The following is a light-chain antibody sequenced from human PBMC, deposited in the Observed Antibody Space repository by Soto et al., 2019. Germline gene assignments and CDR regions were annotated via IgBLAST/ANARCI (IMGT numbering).Light chain of an antibody. J-gene: IGLJ2*01. CDR3: SSYAGSSVV. Sequence: QSALTQPPSASGSPGQSVTISCTGTSSDVGGYNYVSWYQHHPGKAPKLMLYEVSMRPSGVPDRFSGSKSGNEASLTVSGLQAEDEADYYCSSYAGSSVVFGGGTKLTVL. CDR2: EVS. CDR1: SSDVGGYNY. V-gene: IGLV2-8*01.